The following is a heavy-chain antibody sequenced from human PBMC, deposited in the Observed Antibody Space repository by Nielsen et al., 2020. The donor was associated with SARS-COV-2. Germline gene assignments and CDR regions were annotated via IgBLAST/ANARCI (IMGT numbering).Heavy chain of an antibody. CDR3: AMSGRATEYFQH. CDR1: GFTFSNYA. Sequence: GESLKISCAASGFTFSNYAMNWVRQSPRKGLEWVSTVSGSGGRTDYADSVKGRFTISRDNSKNSLYLQVSSLKTEDTALYYCAMSGRATEYFQHWGQGTLVTVSS. D-gene: IGHD3-3*01. J-gene: IGHJ1*01. CDR2: VSGSGGRT. V-gene: IGHV3-23*01.